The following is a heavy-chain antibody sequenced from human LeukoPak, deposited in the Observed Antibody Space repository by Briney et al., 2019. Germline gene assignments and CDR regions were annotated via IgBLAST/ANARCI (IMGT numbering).Heavy chain of an antibody. V-gene: IGHV3-30-3*01. J-gene: IGHJ6*02. CDR2: ISYDGSNK. D-gene: IGHD5-18*01. CDR3: ARSHTAMDPYYYYGMDV. CDR1: GFTFSSYA. Sequence: GGSLRLSCAASGFTFSSYAMHWVRQAPGKGLEWVAVISYDGSNKYYADSVKGRFTISRDNSKNTLYLQMNSLRAEDTAVYYCARSHTAMDPYYYYGMDVWGQGTTVTVSS.